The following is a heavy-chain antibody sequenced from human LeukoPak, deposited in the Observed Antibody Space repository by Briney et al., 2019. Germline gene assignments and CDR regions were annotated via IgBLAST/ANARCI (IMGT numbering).Heavy chain of an antibody. J-gene: IGHJ4*02. CDR1: GFTSSSYS. CDR3: ARTAVALDFDY. D-gene: IGHD6-19*01. CDR2: ISSSSSYI. Sequence: PGGSLRLSCAASGFTSSSYSMNWVRQAPGKGLEWVSSISSSSSYIYHADSVKGRFTTPRDNAENSLYLQMNSLRAEDTAVYYCARTAVALDFDYWGQGTLVTVSS. V-gene: IGHV3-21*01.